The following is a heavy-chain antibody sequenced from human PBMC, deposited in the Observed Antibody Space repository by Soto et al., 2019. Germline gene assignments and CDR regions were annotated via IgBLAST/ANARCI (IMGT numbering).Heavy chain of an antibody. D-gene: IGHD2-15*01. V-gene: IGHV4-59*08. Sequence: QVQLQESGPGLVKPSETLSLTCTVSGDSINNYYWNWIRQPPGKGLEWIGYIYYSGSTSYNPSLKSRVTISVDTSKNQFSLKLRSVTAADTAVYYCARKYCSGGSCYGWSSWFDPWGQGTLVTVSS. CDR1: GDSINNYY. J-gene: IGHJ5*02. CDR3: ARKYCSGGSCYGWSSWFDP. CDR2: IYYSGST.